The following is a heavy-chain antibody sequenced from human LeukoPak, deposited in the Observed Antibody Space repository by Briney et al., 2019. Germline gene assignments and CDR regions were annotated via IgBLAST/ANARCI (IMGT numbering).Heavy chain of an antibody. Sequence: ASVKVSCKASGGTFSSYAISWVRQAPGQGLEWMGGIIPIFGTANYAQKFQGRVTITADESTSTAYMELSSLRSEDTAVYYCARVLSSGWYRGDAFDIWGQGTMVTVSS. CDR2: IIPIFGTA. D-gene: IGHD6-19*01. CDR3: ARVLSSGWYRGDAFDI. V-gene: IGHV1-69*13. CDR1: GGTFSSYA. J-gene: IGHJ3*02.